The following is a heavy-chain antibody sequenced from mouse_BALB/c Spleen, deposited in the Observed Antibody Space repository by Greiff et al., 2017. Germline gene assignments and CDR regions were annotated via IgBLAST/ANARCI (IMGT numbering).Heavy chain of an antibody. CDR3: VKDYDYDEGFAY. Sequence: EVNVVESGGGLVQPKGSLKLSCAASGFTFNTYAMNWVRQAPGKGLEWVARIRSKSNNYATYYADSVKDRFTISRDDSQSMLYLQMNNLKTEDTAMYYCVKDYDYDEGFAYWGQGTLVTVSA. J-gene: IGHJ3*01. CDR1: GFTFNTYA. V-gene: IGHV10-1*02. CDR2: IRSKSNNYAT. D-gene: IGHD2-4*01.